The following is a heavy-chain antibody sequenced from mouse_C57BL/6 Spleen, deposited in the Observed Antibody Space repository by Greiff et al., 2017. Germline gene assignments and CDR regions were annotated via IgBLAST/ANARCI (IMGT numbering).Heavy chain of an antibody. Sequence: EVKLQQSGPELVKPGASVKIPCKASGYTFTDYNMDWVKQSHGKSLEWIGEINPNNGGTIYNQKFKGKATLTVDKSSSTAYMELRSLTSEDTAVYYCSLYGRDYWGQGTTLTVSS. D-gene: IGHD1-1*01. V-gene: IGHV1-18*01. CDR3: SLYGRDY. J-gene: IGHJ2*01. CDR2: INPNNGGT. CDR1: GYTFTDYN.